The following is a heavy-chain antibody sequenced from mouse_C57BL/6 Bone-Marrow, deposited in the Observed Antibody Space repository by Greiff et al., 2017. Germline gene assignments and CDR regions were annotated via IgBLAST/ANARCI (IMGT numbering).Heavy chain of an antibody. CDR3: ARGPPLSYSFAY. CDR2: IDPEDGET. J-gene: IGHJ3*01. Sequence: VQLQQSGAELVKPGASVKLSCTASGFNIKDYYMHWVKQRTEQGLEWIGRIDPEDGETKYAPKFQGKATITADTSSNTADLQLSSLTSEDTAVYYCARGPPLSYSFAYWGQGTLVTVSA. CDR1: GFNIKDYY. V-gene: IGHV14-2*01. D-gene: IGHD2-10*01.